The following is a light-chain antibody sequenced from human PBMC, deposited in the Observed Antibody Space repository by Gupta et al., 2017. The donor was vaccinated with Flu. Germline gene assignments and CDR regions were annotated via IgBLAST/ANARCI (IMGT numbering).Light chain of an antibody. CDR3: ATWDDVSNGYV. CDR1: RSVLGSNS. CDR2: TYD. V-gene: IGLV1-44*01. Sequence: QSVLTQSPSASTTPGQRVTIPCSGSRSVLGSNSVSWYRQLPGTAPQVLIFTYDRRPSGVPDRFSASHSGSSASLTISGLRPEDEGVYCCATWDDVSNGYVFGTGTKVTVL. J-gene: IGLJ1*01.